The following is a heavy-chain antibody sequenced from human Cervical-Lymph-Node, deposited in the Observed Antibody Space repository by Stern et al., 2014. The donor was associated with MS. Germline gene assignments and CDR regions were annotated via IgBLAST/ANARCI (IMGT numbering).Heavy chain of an antibody. CDR1: GYTFSGYF. D-gene: IGHD3-16*01. J-gene: IGHJ4*02. CDR3: ARNYYDANGYPGLDY. CDR2: INPKTGRT. Sequence: VQLVQSGAEVKKPGASVKVSCKTSGYTFSGYFLHWVRQAPGQGLEWMGWINPKTGRTIYAQKFQGRVTMTRDTSINTAYMELSGLRSDDTAVFYCARNYYDANGYPGLDYWGQGTLVTVSS. V-gene: IGHV1-2*02.